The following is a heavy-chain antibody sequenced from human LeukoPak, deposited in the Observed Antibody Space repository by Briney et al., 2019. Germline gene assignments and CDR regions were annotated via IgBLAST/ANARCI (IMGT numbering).Heavy chain of an antibody. J-gene: IGHJ5*02. D-gene: IGHD2-15*01. Sequence: ASVKVSCKASGYTFASYYMHWVRQAPGQGLEWMGIINPSGGSTSYAQKFQGRVTMTRDMSTSTVYMELSSLRSEDTAVYYCARGGNCSGGSCYSGNWFDPWGQGTLVTVSS. CDR1: GYTFASYY. CDR3: ARGGNCSGGSCYSGNWFDP. V-gene: IGHV1-46*01. CDR2: INPSGGST.